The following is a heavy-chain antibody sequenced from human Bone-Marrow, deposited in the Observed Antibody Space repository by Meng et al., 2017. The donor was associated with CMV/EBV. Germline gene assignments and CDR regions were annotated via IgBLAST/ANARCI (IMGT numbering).Heavy chain of an antibody. CDR1: GCIFTNYA. Sequence: QGQRLQSGSEFKKPGASVKVSCKASGCIFTNYAMNWVRQAPGQGLEWMGWINTNTGNPYYAQDFTGRFVFSLDTSVSTAYLQISSLKAEDTVVYCARDPGLAGNWFDPWGQGTLVTVSS. D-gene: IGHD3-10*01. V-gene: IGHV7-4-1*02. CDR2: INTNTGNP. CDR3: ARDPGLAGNWFDP. J-gene: IGHJ5*02.